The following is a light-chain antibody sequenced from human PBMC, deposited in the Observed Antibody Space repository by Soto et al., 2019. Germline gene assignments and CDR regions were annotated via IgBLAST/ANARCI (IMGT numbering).Light chain of an antibody. V-gene: IGLV2-14*01. Sequence: QSVLTPPASVSGSPGQSIAISCTGTSSDVGSYNSVSWYQQFPGKAPKLILYAVTNRPSGVSNRFSGSKSGNTASLTISGLQAEDEADYFCSSYTTSATLVFGVGTKLTVL. CDR1: SSDVGSYNS. J-gene: IGLJ2*01. CDR2: AVT. CDR3: SSYTTSATLV.